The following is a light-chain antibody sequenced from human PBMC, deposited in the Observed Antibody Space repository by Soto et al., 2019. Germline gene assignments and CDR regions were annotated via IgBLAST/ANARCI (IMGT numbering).Light chain of an antibody. Sequence: DIQMTQPPSTLSASVGDRVTITCRASQSISSWLAWYQQKPGKAPKLLIYKASSLESGVPSRFSGSGSGTEFTLTISSLQPDDFATYYCQQYNSYPSTFGGGTKVEIK. V-gene: IGKV1-5*03. CDR1: QSISSW. J-gene: IGKJ4*01. CDR3: QQYNSYPST. CDR2: KAS.